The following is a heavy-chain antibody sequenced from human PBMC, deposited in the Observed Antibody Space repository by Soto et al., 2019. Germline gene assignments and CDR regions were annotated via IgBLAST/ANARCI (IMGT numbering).Heavy chain of an antibody. CDR3: ARGSGGRCYNY. Sequence: PSETLSLTCTVSGGGVYSGGYYWGWIRQPPGKGLEWIGNIYYSGSTYYNPSLKSRVTISIDTSKNQFSLKMNSVTAADTATYYCARGSGGRCYNYWGQGTVVTVSS. CDR1: GGGVYSGGYY. V-gene: IGHV4-39*01. J-gene: IGHJ4*02. D-gene: IGHD2-15*01. CDR2: IYYSGST.